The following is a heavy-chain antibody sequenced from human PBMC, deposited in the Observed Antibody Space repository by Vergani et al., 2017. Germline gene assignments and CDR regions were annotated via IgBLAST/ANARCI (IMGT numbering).Heavy chain of an antibody. J-gene: IGHJ6*02. V-gene: IGHV1-69*05. CDR3: AREFLVYSSSWSLYYYYGMDV. CDR1: GGTFSSYA. D-gene: IGHD6-13*01. CDR2: IIPIFGTA. Sequence: QVQLVQSGAEVKKPGSSVKVSCKASGGTFSSYAISWVRQAPGQGLEWMGGIIPIFGTANYAQKLQGRVTMTRDTSTSTVYMGLSSLRSEDTAVYYCAREFLVYSSSWSLYYYYGMDVWGQGTTVTVSS.